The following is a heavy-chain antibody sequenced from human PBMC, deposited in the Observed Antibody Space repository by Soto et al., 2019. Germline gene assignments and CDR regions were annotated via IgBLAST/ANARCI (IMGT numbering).Heavy chain of an antibody. CDR3: AASRAYDSSDYSGFHYGMDV. J-gene: IGHJ6*02. V-gene: IGHV3-9*01. CDR1: GFTFDDYA. Sequence: EVQLVESGGDLVQPGRSPRLSCAASGFTFDDYAMHWVRQVPGKGLQWVSGLSWNGATIGYAASVKGRFTISRDNAKKSLYLQMNGLRPDDTALYYCAASRAYDSSDYSGFHYGMDVWGLGTTVAVSS. D-gene: IGHD3-22*01. CDR2: LSWNGATI.